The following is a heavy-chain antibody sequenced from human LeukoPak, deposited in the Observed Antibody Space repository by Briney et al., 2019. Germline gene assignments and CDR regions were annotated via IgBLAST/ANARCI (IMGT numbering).Heavy chain of an antibody. D-gene: IGHD3-10*01. V-gene: IGHV4-31*03. CDR3: ARLYGSGSLILTYYYGMDV. CDR2: IYYSGST. Sequence: PSETLSLTCTVSGGSISSGGYYWSWIRQHPGTGLEWIGYIYYSGSTYYNPSLKSRVTISVDTSKNQFSLKLSSVTAADTAVYYCARLYGSGSLILTYYYGMDVWGQGTTVTVSS. CDR1: GGSISSGGYY. J-gene: IGHJ6*02.